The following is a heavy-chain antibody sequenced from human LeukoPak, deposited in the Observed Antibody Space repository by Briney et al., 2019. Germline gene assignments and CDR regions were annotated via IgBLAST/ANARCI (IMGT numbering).Heavy chain of an antibody. CDR2: IKSKTDGGTT. D-gene: IGHD3-22*01. J-gene: IGHJ3*02. CDR3: TTDGIVVADDAFDI. CDR1: GFTFSNAW. V-gene: IGHV3-15*07. Sequence: PGGSLRLSCAASGFTFSNAWMSWVRQAPGKGLEWVGRIKSKTDGGTTDYAAPVKGRFTISRDDSKNTLYLQMNSLKTEDTAVYYCTTDGIVVADDAFDIWGQGTMVTVSS.